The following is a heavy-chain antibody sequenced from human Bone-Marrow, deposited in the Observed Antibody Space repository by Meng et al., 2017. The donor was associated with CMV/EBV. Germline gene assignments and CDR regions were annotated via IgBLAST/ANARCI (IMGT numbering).Heavy chain of an antibody. V-gene: IGHV4-34*01. CDR2: INYDGTN. D-gene: IGHD2/OR15-2a*01. CDR3: ARSSHCNTFSCSLLRADYYYGLVV. Sequence: SETLSLTCAVYGPGGANRNFNWNWIRRPPGKGLEWIGEINYDGTNNYNPSLKSRATLSVDTSKNQFSLKLTSVTAADAAIYYCARSSHCNTFSCSLLRADYYYGLVVWGQGPTVTCSS. CDR1: GGANRNFN. J-gene: IGHJ6*01.